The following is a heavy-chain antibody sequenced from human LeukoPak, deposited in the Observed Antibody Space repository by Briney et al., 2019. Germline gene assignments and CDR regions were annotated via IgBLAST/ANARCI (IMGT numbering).Heavy chain of an antibody. J-gene: IGHJ4*02. CDR3: ARDYYDSSGFDY. CDR2: ISYDGSNK. D-gene: IGHD3-22*01. Sequence: GGSLRLSCAASGFTFSRYAMHWVRQAPGKGLEWVAVISYDGSNKYNADSVKGRFTISRDNSKNTLYLQMSSLRAEDTAVYFCARDYYDSSGFDYWGQGTLVTVSS. CDR1: GFTFSRYA. V-gene: IGHV3-30-3*01.